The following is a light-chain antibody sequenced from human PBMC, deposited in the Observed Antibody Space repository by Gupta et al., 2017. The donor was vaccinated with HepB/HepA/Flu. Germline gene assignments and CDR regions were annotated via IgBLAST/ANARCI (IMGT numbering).Light chain of an antibody. Sequence: QAVVTQEPSLTVSPGGTVTLTCDSSAGPATSAHFPYWFQQKPGQAPRTLIYDTSNKRAWTPARFSGSLPGGKAALTLSRAQPEDEAEYYCLLSCSRVYVFGTGTKVTVL. J-gene: IGLJ1*01. CDR2: DTS. CDR3: LLSCSRVYV. CDR1: AGPATSAHF. V-gene: IGLV7-46*01.